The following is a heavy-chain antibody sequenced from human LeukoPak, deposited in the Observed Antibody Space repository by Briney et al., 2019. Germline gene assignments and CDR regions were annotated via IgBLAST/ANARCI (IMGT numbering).Heavy chain of an antibody. CDR1: GYTFTDYY. V-gene: IGHV1-2*02. D-gene: IGHD1-1*01. J-gene: IGHJ3*02. CDR2: INPKSGGT. Sequence: ASVKVSCKASGYTFTDYYMHWVRQAPGQGLEWMGWINPKSGGTNYAQKFQGRVTMTRDTSISTAYMELSSLRSDDTAVYYCARDLDDDVFDIWGQGTMVTVSS. CDR3: ARDLDDDVFDI.